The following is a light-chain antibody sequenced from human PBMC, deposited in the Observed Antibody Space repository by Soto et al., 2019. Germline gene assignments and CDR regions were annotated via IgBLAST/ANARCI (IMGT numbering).Light chain of an antibody. V-gene: IGKV3-15*01. CDR1: QSVSYN. CDR3: QQQNNWPPLT. Sequence: DIVMTQSPATLSVSPGETATLSCRASQSVSYNLAWYQQKPGEGPRLLIYGASTRATGIPARFSGSGSGTDFTLPIISRQSEDFAVSYCQQQNNWPPLTFGGGTKVEIK. CDR2: GAS. J-gene: IGKJ4*01.